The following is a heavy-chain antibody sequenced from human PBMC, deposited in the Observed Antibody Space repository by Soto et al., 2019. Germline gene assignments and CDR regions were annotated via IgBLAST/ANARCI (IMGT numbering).Heavy chain of an antibody. CDR2: IIPIFGTA. CDR1: GGTFSSYA. V-gene: IGHV1-69*13. CDR3: ARDVEYGDYGFEALND. Sequence: GASVKVSCKASGGTFSSYAISWVRQAPGQGLERMGGIIPIFGTANYAQKFQGRVTITADESTSTAYMELSSLRSEDTAVYYCARDVEYGDYGFEALNDWGQGTLVTVSS. D-gene: IGHD4-17*01. J-gene: IGHJ4*02.